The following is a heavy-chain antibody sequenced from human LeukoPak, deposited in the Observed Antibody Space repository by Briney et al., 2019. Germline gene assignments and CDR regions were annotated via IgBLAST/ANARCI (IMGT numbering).Heavy chain of an antibody. CDR1: GFTFSSYA. Sequence: GGSLRLSCAASGFTFSSYAMSWVRQAPGKGLEWVSAISGSGGSTYYADSVKGRFTISRDNSKNTLYLQMNSLRAEDTAVYYWAKRGGGQDNNAYCDRGGVWGKGPTVTIS. D-gene: IGHD2/OR15-2a*01. CDR2: ISGSGGST. CDR3: AKRGGGQDNNAYCDRGGV. J-gene: IGHJ6*03. V-gene: IGHV3-23*01.